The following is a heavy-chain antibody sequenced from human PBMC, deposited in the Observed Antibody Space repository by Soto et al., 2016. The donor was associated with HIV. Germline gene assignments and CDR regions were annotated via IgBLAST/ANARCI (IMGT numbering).Heavy chain of an antibody. V-gene: IGHV4-59*01. Sequence: QVQLQESGPGLVKPSETLSLTCTVSGGSISSYYWSWIRQPPGKGLEWIGYIYYSGSTNYNPSLKSRVTISVDTSKNQFSLKLSSVTAADTAVYYCARGGPTWMAFDIWGQGTMVTVSS. CDR2: IYYSGST. D-gene: IGHD1-1*01. J-gene: IGHJ3*02. CDR3: ARGGPTWMAFDI. CDR1: GGSISSYY.